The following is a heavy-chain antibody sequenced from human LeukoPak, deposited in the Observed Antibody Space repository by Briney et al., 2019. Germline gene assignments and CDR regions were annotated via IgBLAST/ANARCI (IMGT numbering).Heavy chain of an antibody. D-gene: IGHD1-26*01. V-gene: IGHV1-69*05. J-gene: IGHJ4*02. Sequence: SSVKVSCKAAGGTFSSYAINWVRQAPGHGLEWMGGIIPMFDTADYAQRFQGRVTITTDESTSTVYMDLSSLTSEDTAVYYCAEGESTGSYYEGYWGQGTLVTVSS. CDR1: GGTFSSYA. CDR2: IIPMFDTA. CDR3: AEGESTGSYYEGY.